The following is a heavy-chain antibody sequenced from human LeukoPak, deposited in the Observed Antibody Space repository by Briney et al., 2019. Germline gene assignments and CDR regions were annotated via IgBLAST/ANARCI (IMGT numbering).Heavy chain of an antibody. CDR2: ISSSSSYI. V-gene: IGHV3-21*01. CDR1: GFTFSSYS. D-gene: IGHD3-10*01. J-gene: IGHJ4*02. CDR3: ASSFRGVIVY. Sequence: GGSLRLSCAASGFTFSSYSMNWVRQAPGKGLEWVSSISSSSSYIYYADSVKGRFTISRDNAKNSLYLQMNSLRAEDAAVYYCASSFRGVIVYWGQGTLVTVSS.